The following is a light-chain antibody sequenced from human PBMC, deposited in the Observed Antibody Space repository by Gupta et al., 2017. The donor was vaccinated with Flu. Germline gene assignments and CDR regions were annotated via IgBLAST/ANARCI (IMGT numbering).Light chain of an antibody. J-gene: IGLJ2*01. CDR2: ADS. CDR3: QVWHMSSDYLRV. CDR1: NIGSKS. V-gene: IGLV3-21*02. Sequence: SYVLTQPPSVSVAPGQTASITCGGDNIGSKSVHWYQQKPGQAPVLVVYADSDRPSGIPERFSGSKSGNTATLTISKVEAGDEADYFCQVWHMSSDYLRVFGGGTKLSVL.